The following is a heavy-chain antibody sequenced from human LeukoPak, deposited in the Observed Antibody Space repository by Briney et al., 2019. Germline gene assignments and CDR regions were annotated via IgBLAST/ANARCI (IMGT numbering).Heavy chain of an antibody. V-gene: IGHV3-74*01. D-gene: IGHD6-19*01. Sequence: GGSLRLSCAASGFTFSSYWMHWVRQAPGKGLVWVSRINSDGSSTSYADSVKGRFTISRDNAKNTLYLQMNSLRAEDTAVYYCARFSSGWFGDDAFDIWGQGTMVTVSS. CDR3: ARFSSGWFGDDAFDI. CDR2: INSDGSST. CDR1: GFTFSSYW. J-gene: IGHJ3*02.